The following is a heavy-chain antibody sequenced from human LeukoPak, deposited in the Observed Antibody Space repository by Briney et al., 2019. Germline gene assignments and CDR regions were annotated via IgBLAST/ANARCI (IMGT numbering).Heavy chain of an antibody. CDR1: GYTFTSYY. CDR2: INPSGGST. CDR3: ARGTYYDFWSGYWGSSTIDY. V-gene: IGHV1-46*03. J-gene: IGHJ4*02. Sequence: ASVKVSCKASGYTFTSYYMHWVRQAPGQGLEWMGVINPSGGSTTYAQKFQGRVTVTRDTSTRTVYMELSSLRSEDTAVYYCARGTYYDFWSGYWGSSTIDYWGQGTLATVSS. D-gene: IGHD3-3*01.